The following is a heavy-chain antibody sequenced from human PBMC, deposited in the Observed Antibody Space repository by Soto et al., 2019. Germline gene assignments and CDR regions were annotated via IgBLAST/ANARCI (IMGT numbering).Heavy chain of an antibody. V-gene: IGHV4-34*01. Sequence: QVQLQQWGAGLLKPSETLSLTCAVYCGSFSSYYWSWIRQPPGKGLEWIGEINHGGSTNYNPSLKSRVTMSVDTSKNQFSLKLSSVTAADTAVYYCARTSRFDCWGQGTLVTVSS. CDR2: INHGGST. J-gene: IGHJ4*02. D-gene: IGHD6-6*01. CDR1: CGSFSSYY. CDR3: ARTSRFDC.